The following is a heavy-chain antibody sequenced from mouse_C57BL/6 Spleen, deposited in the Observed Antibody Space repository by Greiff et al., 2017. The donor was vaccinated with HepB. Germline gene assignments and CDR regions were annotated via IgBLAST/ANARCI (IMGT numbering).Heavy chain of an antibody. V-gene: IGHV1-80*01. Sequence: QVQLKESGAELVKPGASVKISCKASGYAFSSYWMNWVKQRPGKGLEWIGQIYPGDGDTNYNGKFKGKATLTADKSSSTAYMQLSSLTSEDSAVYFCARSEKLLRFYFDYWGQGTTLTVSS. CDR1: GYAFSSYW. CDR3: ARSEKLLRFYFDY. J-gene: IGHJ2*01. D-gene: IGHD1-1*01. CDR2: IYPGDGDT.